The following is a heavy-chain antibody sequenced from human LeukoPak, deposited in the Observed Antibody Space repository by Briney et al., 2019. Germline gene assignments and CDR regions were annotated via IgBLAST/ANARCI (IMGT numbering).Heavy chain of an antibody. CDR2: ISSSGSTI. Sequence: GGSLRLSCAASGFTFSSYEMNWVRQAPGKGLEWVSYISSSGSTIYYADSVKGRFTISRDNAKNSLYPQMNSLRAEDTAVYYCAREVLNKFYFDYWGQGTLVTVSS. CDR3: AREVLNKFYFDY. V-gene: IGHV3-48*03. CDR1: GFTFSSYE. J-gene: IGHJ4*02.